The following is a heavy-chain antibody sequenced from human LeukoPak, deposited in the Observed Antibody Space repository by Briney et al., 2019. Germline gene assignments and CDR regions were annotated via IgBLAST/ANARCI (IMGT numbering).Heavy chain of an antibody. CDR1: GGTFSSYA. Sequence: SVKVSCKASGGTFSSYAFSWVRQAPGQGLEWMGRIIPIFGIANYAQKFQGRVTITADKSTRTAYMELSSLRSEDTAVYYCARGGNGYKFDCWGKGTLGTVS. CDR2: IIPIFGIA. CDR3: ARGGNGYKFDC. V-gene: IGHV1-69*04. D-gene: IGHD5-24*01. J-gene: IGHJ4*02.